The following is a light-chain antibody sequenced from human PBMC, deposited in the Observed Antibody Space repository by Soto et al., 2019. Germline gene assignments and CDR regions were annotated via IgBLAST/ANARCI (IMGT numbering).Light chain of an antibody. CDR2: DAS. Sequence: EIVLTQSPATLSLSPGGRATLSCRASQSLNTYLAWYQQKPGQAPRLLIYDASNRATGIPARFSGGGSGTDFTLTISSLEPEDFAVYYCQQRSNWPRTFGQGTKVDIK. V-gene: IGKV3-11*01. J-gene: IGKJ1*01. CDR1: QSLNTY. CDR3: QQRSNWPRT.